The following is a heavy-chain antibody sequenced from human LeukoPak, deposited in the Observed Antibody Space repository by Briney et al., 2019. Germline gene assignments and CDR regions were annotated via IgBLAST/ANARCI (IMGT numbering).Heavy chain of an antibody. CDR3: ASDSPYYGMDV. CDR2: INSDGSAT. CDR1: GFPFSSYW. J-gene: IGHJ6*02. Sequence: TGGSLRLSCAASGFPFSSYWMHWVRQVPGKGLLWVSRINSDGSATIYADSVRGRFTISRDNAKNTLYLQMSGLRVEDTAVYHCASDSPYYGMDVWGRGTTVTVSS. V-gene: IGHV3-74*01.